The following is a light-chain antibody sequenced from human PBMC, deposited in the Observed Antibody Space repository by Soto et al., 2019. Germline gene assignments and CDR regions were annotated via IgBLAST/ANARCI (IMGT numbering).Light chain of an antibody. CDR1: SSDVGSYNL. V-gene: IGLV2-23*02. J-gene: IGLJ2*01. Sequence: QSVVTQPASVSGSPGQSITISCTGTSSDVGSYNLVSWYQQHPGKAPKLMIYEVSKRPSGVSNRFSGSKSGNTASLTISGLQAEDEADYYCCSYAGSPHVVFGGGTKVTVL. CDR3: CSYAGSPHVV. CDR2: EVS.